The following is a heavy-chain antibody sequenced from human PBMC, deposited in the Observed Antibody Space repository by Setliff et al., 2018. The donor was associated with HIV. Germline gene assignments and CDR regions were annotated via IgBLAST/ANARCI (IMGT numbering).Heavy chain of an antibody. CDR3: ARNFGLSPSGKYYYYYGMDI. Sequence: GASVKVSCKASGYKFTSYYIHWVRQAPGQGLEWMGIINPSIVSTTYAENFQGRVTMTRDTSINAAYMELRGLRSDDTAVYYCARNFGLSPSGKYYYYYGMDIWGQGTTVTVSS. CDR1: GYKFTSYY. V-gene: IGHV1-46*01. D-gene: IGHD3-10*01. CDR2: INPSIVST. J-gene: IGHJ6*02.